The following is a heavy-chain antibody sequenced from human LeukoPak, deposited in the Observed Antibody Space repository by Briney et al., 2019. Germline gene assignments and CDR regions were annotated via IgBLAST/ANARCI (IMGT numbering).Heavy chain of an antibody. CDR3: AREPYYDILTGYYYYGKDV. J-gene: IGHJ6*02. CDR1: GGSISSYY. CDR2: IYYSGST. D-gene: IGHD3-9*01. Sequence: PSETLSLTCTVSGGSISSYYWSWIRQPPGKGLEWIGYIYYSGSTNYNPSLKSRVTISVDTSKNQFSLKLSSVTAADTAVYYCAREPYYDILTGYYYYGKDVWGQGTTVTVSS. V-gene: IGHV4-59*01.